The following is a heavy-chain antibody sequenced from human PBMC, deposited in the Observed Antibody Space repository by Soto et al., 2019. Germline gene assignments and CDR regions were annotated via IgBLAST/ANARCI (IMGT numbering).Heavy chain of an antibody. CDR3: ARESLSPQYDGSGSYWYFDL. V-gene: IGHV3-7*01. J-gene: IGHJ2*01. D-gene: IGHD3-10*01. Sequence: GGSLRLSCAVSGFTFSSYYMSWVRQAPGKGLEWVANIKHDGSEKYYVDSVKGRFTISRDDAQNSLYLQMNSLRGEDTAVYYCARESLSPQYDGSGSYWYFDLWGRGTLVTVSS. CDR2: IKHDGSEK. CDR1: GFTFSSYY.